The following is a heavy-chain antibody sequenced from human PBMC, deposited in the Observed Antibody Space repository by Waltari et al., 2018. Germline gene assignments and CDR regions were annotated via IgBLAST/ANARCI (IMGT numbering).Heavy chain of an antibody. J-gene: IGHJ4*02. CDR3: ARGAVTQTGAFDY. CDR1: GYTFTGYY. V-gene: IGHV1-2*02. CDR2: INPNSGGT. D-gene: IGHD1-26*01. Sequence: QVQLVQSGAEVKKPGASVKVSCKASGYTFTGYYMHWVRQAPGQGLEWMGWINPNSGGTNSAQKFQGRVTMTRDTSISTAYMELGRLRSDDTAVYYCARGAVTQTGAFDYWGQGTLVTVSS.